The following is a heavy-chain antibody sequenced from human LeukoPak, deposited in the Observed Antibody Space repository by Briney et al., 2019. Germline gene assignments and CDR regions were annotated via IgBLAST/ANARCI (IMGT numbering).Heavy chain of an antibody. CDR1: GFAFNSYA. CDR2: IWHDGSHK. J-gene: IGHJ4*02. CDR3: ARDIFGSGSYPDF. D-gene: IGHD3-10*01. V-gene: IGHV3-33*01. Sequence: GGSLRLSCAASGFAFNSYAMHWVRQAPGQGLEWVARIWHDGSHKFYANSVRGQFTISRDNSKTTVSLQMNNLRPEDTAVYYCARDIFGSGSYPDFWGQGTLVTVSS.